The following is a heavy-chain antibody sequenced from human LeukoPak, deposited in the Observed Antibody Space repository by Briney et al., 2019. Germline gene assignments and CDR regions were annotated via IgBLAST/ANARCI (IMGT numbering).Heavy chain of an antibody. J-gene: IGHJ4*02. CDR1: GGTFSSYA. CDR2: IIPIFGTA. CDR3: ARDGNRDSGYDSYYFDY. Sequence: SVKVSCKASGGTFSSYAISWVRQAPGQGLEWMGGIIPIFGTANYAQKFQSRVTITTDESTSTAYMELSSLRSEDTAVYYCARDGNRDSGYDSYYFDYWGQGTLVTVSS. V-gene: IGHV1-69*05. D-gene: IGHD5-12*01.